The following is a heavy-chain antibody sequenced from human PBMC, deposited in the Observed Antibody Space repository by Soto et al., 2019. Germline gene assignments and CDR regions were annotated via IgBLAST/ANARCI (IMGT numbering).Heavy chain of an antibody. CDR3: ARVTGSSGGAFDI. V-gene: IGHV1-69*13. CDR1: GGTFSSYA. D-gene: IGHD6-6*01. J-gene: IGHJ3*02. CDR2: IIPIFGTA. Sequence: GSSVKGACKASGGTFSSYAISWVRQAPGQGLEWMGGIIPIFGTANYAQKFQGRVTITADESTSTAYMELSSLRSEDTAVYYCARVTGSSGGAFDIWGQGTMLTVSS.